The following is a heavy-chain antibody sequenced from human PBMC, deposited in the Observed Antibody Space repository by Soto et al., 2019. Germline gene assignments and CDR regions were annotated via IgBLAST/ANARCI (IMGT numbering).Heavy chain of an antibody. CDR1: GGSISSSNW. V-gene: IGHV4-4*02. J-gene: IGHJ4*02. D-gene: IGHD1-7*01. CDR3: ARDRARPNSAPQLDY. CDR2: IYHSGST. Sequence: SETLSLTCAVSGGSISSSNWWSWVRQPPGKGLEWIGEIYHSGSTNYNPSLKSRVTISVDKSKNQFSLKLSSVTAEDTAVYYCARDRARPNSAPQLDYWGQGTLVTVSS.